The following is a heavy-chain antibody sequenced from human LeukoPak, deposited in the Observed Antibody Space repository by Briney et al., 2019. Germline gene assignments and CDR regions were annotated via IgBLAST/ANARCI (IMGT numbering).Heavy chain of an antibody. V-gene: IGHV4-59*01. D-gene: IGHD3-22*01. CDR2: IYYSGST. J-gene: IGHJ4*02. CDR1: GGSISSYY. Sequence: PSETLSLTCTVSGGSISSYYWSWIRQPPGKGLEWIGYIYYSGSTNYNPSLKSRVTISVDTSKNQFSLKLSSVTAADTAVYYCARAYYETLFDYWGRGTLVTVSS. CDR3: ARAYYETLFDY.